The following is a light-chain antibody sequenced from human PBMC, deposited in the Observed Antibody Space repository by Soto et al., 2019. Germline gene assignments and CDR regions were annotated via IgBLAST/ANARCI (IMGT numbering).Light chain of an antibody. CDR3: QQLESYPST. Sequence: DIQMTQSHSTLSASVGDRVTITCRASQSISSWLAWYQQKPGKAPKLLIYAASTLQSGVPSRFAGSGSGTDFTLTINSLQPEDFATYYCQQLESYPSTFGGGTKVDIK. CDR1: QSISSW. CDR2: AAS. J-gene: IGKJ4*01. V-gene: IGKV1-5*01.